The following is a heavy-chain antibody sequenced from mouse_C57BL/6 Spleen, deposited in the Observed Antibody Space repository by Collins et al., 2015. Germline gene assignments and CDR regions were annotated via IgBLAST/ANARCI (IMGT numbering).Heavy chain of an antibody. CDR1: GYTFTDYE. J-gene: IGHJ2*01. Sequence: QVQLQQSGAELVRPGASVTLFCKASGYTFTDYEMHWVKQTPVHGLEWIGAIDPETGGTAYNQKFKGKAILTADKSSSTAYMELRSLTSEDSAVYYCTRREIYYYGSSPYYFDYWGQGTTLTVSS. V-gene: IGHV1-15*01. CDR2: IDPETGGT. D-gene: IGHD1-1*01. CDR3: TRREIYYYGSSPYYFDY.